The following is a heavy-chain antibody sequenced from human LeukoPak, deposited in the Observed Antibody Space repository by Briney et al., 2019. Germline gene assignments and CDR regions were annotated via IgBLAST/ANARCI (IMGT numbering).Heavy chain of an antibody. CDR1: GGSISSYY. J-gene: IGHJ4*02. V-gene: IGHV4-4*07. D-gene: IGHD3-16*01. Sequence: SETLSLTCTVSGGSISSYYWSWIRQPAGKGLEWIGRIYTSGSTNYNPSLKSRVTISVDTSKNQFSLKLSSVTAADTAVYYCVWGSYPRSYFDYWGQGTLVTVSS. CDR3: VWGSYPRSYFDY. CDR2: IYTSGST.